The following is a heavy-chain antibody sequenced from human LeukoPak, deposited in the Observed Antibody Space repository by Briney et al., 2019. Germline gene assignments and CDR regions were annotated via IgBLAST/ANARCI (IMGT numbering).Heavy chain of an antibody. Sequence: SETLSLTCAVYGGSFSGYYWSWIRQPPGKGLEWIGEINHSGSTNYNPSLKSRVTISVDTSKNQFSLKLSSVTAADTAVYYCARERYDILTGYYNSYYYYYMDVWGKGTTVTVSS. CDR1: GGSFSGYY. V-gene: IGHV4-34*01. J-gene: IGHJ6*03. CDR3: ARERYDILTGYYNSYYYYYMDV. CDR2: INHSGST. D-gene: IGHD3-9*01.